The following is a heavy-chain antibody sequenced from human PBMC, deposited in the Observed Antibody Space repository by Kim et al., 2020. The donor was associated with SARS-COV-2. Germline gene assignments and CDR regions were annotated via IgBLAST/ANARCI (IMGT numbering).Heavy chain of an antibody. CDR1: GFNFNNYA. CDR2: ISHTGAST. D-gene: IGHD7-27*01. CDR3: AKNGRLGVIES. J-gene: IGHJ4*02. Sequence: GGSLRLSCTASGFNFNNYAMTWVRHVAGEGLQWISSISHTGASTHSADSLKGRFTISRDNSESTVFLQMDRLAAEETGIYCCAKNGRLGVIESWGQGTLVTVSS. V-gene: IGHV3-23*01.